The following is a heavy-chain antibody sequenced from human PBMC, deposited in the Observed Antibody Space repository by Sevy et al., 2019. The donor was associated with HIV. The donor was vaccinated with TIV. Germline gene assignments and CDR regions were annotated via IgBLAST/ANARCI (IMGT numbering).Heavy chain of an antibody. J-gene: IGHJ4*02. CDR3: TTDHRRDGIVVVPFEY. CDR2: IRSKAGGGTT. Sequence: GGSLRLSCAASGFTLSNAWMSWVRQSPGKGLEWVGRIRSKAGGGTTDYAKIVKGKFTISRDDSRDILYLQLNSLETEDTAVYYCTTDHRRDGIVVVPFEYWGQGTLVTVSS. D-gene: IGHD2-15*01. CDR1: GFTLSNAW. V-gene: IGHV3-15*01.